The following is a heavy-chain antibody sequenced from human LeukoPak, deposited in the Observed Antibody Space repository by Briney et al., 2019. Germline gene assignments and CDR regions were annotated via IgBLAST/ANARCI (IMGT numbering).Heavy chain of an antibody. CDR3: AKDRSLLPFDY. V-gene: IGHV3-30*02. CDR1: GFTFSIYG. J-gene: IGHJ4*02. CDR2: IQYDGSNK. Sequence: PGGSLRLSCAASGFTFSIYGMHWVRQAPGKGLEWVAFIQYDGSNKYYADSVKGRFTISRDNSKNTLYLQMNSLRAEDTAVYYCAKDRSLLPFDYWGQGTLVTVSS. D-gene: IGHD2-15*01.